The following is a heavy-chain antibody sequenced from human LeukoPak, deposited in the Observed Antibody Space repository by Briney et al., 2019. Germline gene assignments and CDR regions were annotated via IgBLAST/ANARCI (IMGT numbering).Heavy chain of an antibody. Sequence: PGGSLRLSCAASGFTFSTSAMSWVRRAPGKGLELVSTISGNGASTFYADSVKGRFTISRDNSKNTLSLHMSSLRAEDTATYYCAREVYTRTTYLPFDYWGQGTLVTVSS. CDR3: AREVYTRTTYLPFDY. CDR1: GFTFSTSA. CDR2: ISGNGAST. D-gene: IGHD5/OR15-5a*01. V-gene: IGHV3-23*01. J-gene: IGHJ4*02.